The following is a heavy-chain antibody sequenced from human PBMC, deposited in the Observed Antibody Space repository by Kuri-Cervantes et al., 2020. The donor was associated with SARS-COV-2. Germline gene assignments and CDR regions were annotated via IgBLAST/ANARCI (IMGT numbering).Heavy chain of an antibody. V-gene: IGHV3-64D*08. D-gene: IGHD6-13*01. CDR3: ARDSVMPRTWGVISSWRGVDY. CDR1: GFTFSSYA. Sequence: GESLKISCSASGFTFSSYAMHWVRQAPGKGLEYVSAISSNGGSTYYADSVKGRFTISRDNSKNTLYLQMSSLRAEDTAVYYCARDSVMPRTWGVISSWRGVDYWGQGTLVTVSS. J-gene: IGHJ4*02. CDR2: ISSNGGST.